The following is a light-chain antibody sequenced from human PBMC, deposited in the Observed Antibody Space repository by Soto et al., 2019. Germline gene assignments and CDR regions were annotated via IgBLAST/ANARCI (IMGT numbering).Light chain of an antibody. CDR1: SSDVGAYNY. V-gene: IGLV2-14*01. Sequence: QSLLTQPSSVSGSPGQSITISCPGTSSDVGAYNYVSWYQQHPGKAPKLMIYDVSNRPSGVSSRFSGSKSGNTASLTFSGLQAEDEADYYCSSYTTSSIYVFGTGTKVTVL. CDR3: SSYTTSSIYV. J-gene: IGLJ1*01. CDR2: DVS.